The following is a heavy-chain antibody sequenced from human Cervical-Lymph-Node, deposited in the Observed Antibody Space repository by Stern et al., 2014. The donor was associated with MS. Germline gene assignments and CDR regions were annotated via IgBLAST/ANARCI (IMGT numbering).Heavy chain of an antibody. CDR1: GGSISRSTYY. V-gene: IGHV4-39*01. CDR2: IYYSGTT. CDR3: ARHDGWLPHY. D-gene: IGHD5-12*01. Sequence: VQLVESGPGLVKPSETLSLTCSVSGGSISRSTYYWGWIRQPPGKGLEWIGSIYYSGTTYYNPSLKSRVTIETSTNQLSLRLPSVTAADTAVYYCARHDGWLPHYWSQGTLVTVSS. J-gene: IGHJ4*02.